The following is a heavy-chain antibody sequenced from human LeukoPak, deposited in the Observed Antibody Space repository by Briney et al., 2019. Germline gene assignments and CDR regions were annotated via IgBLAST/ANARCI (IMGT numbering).Heavy chain of an antibody. CDR3: ARVKERGSYYQY. Sequence: SETLSLTCTVSGGSISSYYWSWIRQPPGKGLEWIGYIHYSGSTNYNPSLKSRVTISVDTSKNQFSLKLSSVTAADTAVYYCARVKERGSYYQYWGQGTLVTVSS. V-gene: IGHV4-59*01. D-gene: IGHD3-16*01. CDR1: GGSISSYY. J-gene: IGHJ1*01. CDR2: IHYSGST.